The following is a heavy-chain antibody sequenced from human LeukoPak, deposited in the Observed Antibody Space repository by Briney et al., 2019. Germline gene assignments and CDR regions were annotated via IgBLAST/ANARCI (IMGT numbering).Heavy chain of an antibody. J-gene: IGHJ6*03. CDR2: INLINGDT. CDR1: GYTFNQYY. CDR3: ARDRSLCLYHMDV. Sequence: ASVKVSCKASGYTFNQYYMHWVRQAPGQGLEWMGWINLINGDTTYAPRFQGRVTMTRDTSINTAYMELYSLRSDDTAVYYCARDRSLCLYHMDVWGRGTTVTISS. V-gene: IGHV1-2*02.